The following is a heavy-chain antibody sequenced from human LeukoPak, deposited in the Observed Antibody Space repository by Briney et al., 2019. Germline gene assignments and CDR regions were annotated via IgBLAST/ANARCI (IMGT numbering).Heavy chain of an antibody. J-gene: IGHJ4*02. CDR1: GFTFSSYW. Sequence: GGSLRLSCAASGFTFSSYWMSWVRQAPGKGLEWVAVIKQDGSEKYYVDSVKGRFTISRDNTKNSLYLQMNSLGVEDTAVYYCARDGYIDSCDYWGRGTLVTVSS. CDR3: ARDGYIDSCDY. V-gene: IGHV3-7*01. D-gene: IGHD3-22*01. CDR2: IKQDGSEK.